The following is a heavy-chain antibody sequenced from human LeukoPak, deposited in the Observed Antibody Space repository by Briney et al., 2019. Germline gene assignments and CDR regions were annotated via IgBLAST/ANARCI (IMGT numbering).Heavy chain of an antibody. J-gene: IGHJ4*02. CDR1: GFTFSDYY. D-gene: IGHD3-3*01. CDR2: ISSSGSTI. V-gene: IGHV3-11*01. Sequence: GGSLRLSCAASGFTFSDYYMSWIRQAPGKGLEWVSYISSSGSTIYYADSVKGRFTISRDNTENSLYLQMNSLRAEDTAVFYCARDQYDTWSRRGNFDSWGQGTLVIVSS. CDR3: ARDQYDTWSRRGNFDS.